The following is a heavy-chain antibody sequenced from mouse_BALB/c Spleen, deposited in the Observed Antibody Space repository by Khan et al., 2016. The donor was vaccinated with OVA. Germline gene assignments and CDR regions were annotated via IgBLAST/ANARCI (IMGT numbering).Heavy chain of an antibody. CDR1: GYTFTDYE. CDR2: IDPEADFT. V-gene: IGHV1-15*01. D-gene: IGHD1-1*01. J-gene: IGHJ3*01. Sequence: QVQLKQSGAELVRPGASVTLSCKASGYTFTDYELHWVKQTPVHGLEWTGAIDPEADFTAYNQKFKGKATLTADKSSSTAYMELRSLTSEDSAVYYCTSRVYGSNYGFAYWGQGTLVAVS. CDR3: TSRVYGSNYGFAY.